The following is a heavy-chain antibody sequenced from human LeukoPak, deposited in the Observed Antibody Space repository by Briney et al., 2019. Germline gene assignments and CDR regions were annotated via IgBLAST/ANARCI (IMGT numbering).Heavy chain of an antibody. V-gene: IGHV4-59*12. CDR3: ARVSGGYESYYYMDV. D-gene: IGHD5-12*01. CDR1: GGSISSYY. CDR2: IYYSGST. J-gene: IGHJ6*03. Sequence: SETLSLTCTVSGGSISSYYWSWIRQPPGKGLEWIGYIYYSGSTNYNPSLKSRVTISVDTSKNQFSLKLSSVTAADTAVYYCARVSGGYESYYYMDVWGKGTTVTISS.